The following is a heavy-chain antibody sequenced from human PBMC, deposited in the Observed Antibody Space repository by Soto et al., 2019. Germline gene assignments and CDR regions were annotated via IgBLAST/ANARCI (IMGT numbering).Heavy chain of an antibody. CDR1: GFTFSSYA. CDR2: ISYDGSDK. V-gene: IGHV3-30-3*01. CDR3: ARDYYKYYGSSGYYRSPAY. Sequence: PGGSLRLSCAASGFTFSSYAMHWVRQAPGKGLEWVALISYDGSDKDYADSVKGRFTISRDNSRNTLFLQMNSLRAEDTAVYYCARDYYKYYGSSGYYRSPAYWGQGTLVTVSS. J-gene: IGHJ4*02. D-gene: IGHD3-22*01.